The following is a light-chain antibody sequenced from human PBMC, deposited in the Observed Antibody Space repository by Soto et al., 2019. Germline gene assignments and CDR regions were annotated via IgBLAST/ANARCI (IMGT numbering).Light chain of an antibody. CDR2: DVV. Sequence: EIVLTQSPVTLSVSPGERATLSCRASPSVGNLLAWYQQRPGQAPMLLMYDVVNRATGIPVRFSGSGSGTDFTLTISILETEDSAVYYCQKSGSFGQGTKLEIK. CDR3: QKSGS. V-gene: IGKV3-11*01. J-gene: IGKJ2*01. CDR1: PSVGNL.